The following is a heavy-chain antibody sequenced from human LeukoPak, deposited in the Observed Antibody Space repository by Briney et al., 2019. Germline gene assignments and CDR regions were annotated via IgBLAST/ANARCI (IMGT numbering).Heavy chain of an antibody. D-gene: IGHD6-6*01. V-gene: IGHV3-30*18. CDR3: AKGLYSSSSVIDY. CDR2: MSSDGSKK. CDR1: GFTFSNYG. J-gene: IGHJ4*02. Sequence: QAGGSLRLSCAASGFTFSNYGMHWVRQAPGKGLEWVVGMSSDGSKKFYADSVKDRFTISRDNSKNTLYLQMNSLRAEDTAVYYCAKGLYSSSSVIDYWGQGTLVTVSS.